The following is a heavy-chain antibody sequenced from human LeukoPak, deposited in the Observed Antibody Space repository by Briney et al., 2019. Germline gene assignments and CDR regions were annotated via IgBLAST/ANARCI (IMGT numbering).Heavy chain of an antibody. J-gene: IGHJ3*02. CDR3: ARDKEYSGSYYGGDAFDI. V-gene: IGHV1-46*01. CDR1: GYTFTSYY. D-gene: IGHD1-26*01. CDR2: INPSGGST. Sequence: ASVNVSCKASGYTFTSYYMHWVRQAPGQGLEWMGIINPSGGSTSYAQKFQGRVTMTRDTSTSTVYMELSSLRSEDTAVYYCARDKEYSGSYYGGDAFDIWGQGTMVTVSS.